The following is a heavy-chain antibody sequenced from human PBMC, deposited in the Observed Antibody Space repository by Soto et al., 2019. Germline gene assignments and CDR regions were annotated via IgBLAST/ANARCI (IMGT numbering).Heavy chain of an antibody. CDR3: AKDRQADFWRLPSPMDV. CDR2: IPYDGSNK. Sequence: GGSLRLSCAASGFTFSSSGIHWVRQAPGKGLEWVAVIPYDGSNKFYIDSVKGRFTVSRDNSKNTLYLQMSSLRAEDTAVYYCAKDRQADFWRLPSPMDVWGQGTTVTVSS. D-gene: IGHD3-3*01. J-gene: IGHJ6*02. V-gene: IGHV3-30*18. CDR1: GFTFSSSG.